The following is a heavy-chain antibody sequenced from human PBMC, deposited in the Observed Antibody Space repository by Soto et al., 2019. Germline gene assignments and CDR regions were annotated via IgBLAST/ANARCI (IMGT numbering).Heavy chain of an antibody. J-gene: IGHJ4*02. Sequence: EVQLVESGGGLVKPGGSLRLSCAASGFIFSSYTMNWVRQAPGKGLEWVSAISASSTYIYYADSLKGRFTISRDNAYNSLYLQMKRLRAGDTAVYYCARGWLRDPWMYWGQGTLVTVSS. CDR3: ARGWLRDPWMY. D-gene: IGHD5-12*01. CDR1: GFIFSSYT. V-gene: IGHV3-21*01. CDR2: ISASSTYI.